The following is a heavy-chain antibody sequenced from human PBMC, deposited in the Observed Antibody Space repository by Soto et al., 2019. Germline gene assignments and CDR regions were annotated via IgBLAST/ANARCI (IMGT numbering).Heavy chain of an antibody. J-gene: IGHJ3*01. CDR1: GGTFSTYI. CDR2: IIPIPDIT. Sequence: QVHLVQSGAEVRKPGSSVKVSCKAPGGTFSTYIISWVRQAPGQGLEWMGRIIPIPDITNYAQKFQGRVTITADRSTSTAYMELTSLKSEDTAVYYCARDRITTRGDAFDPWGQGTLVTVSS. V-gene: IGHV1-69*08. CDR3: ARDRITTRGDAFDP. D-gene: IGHD3-3*01.